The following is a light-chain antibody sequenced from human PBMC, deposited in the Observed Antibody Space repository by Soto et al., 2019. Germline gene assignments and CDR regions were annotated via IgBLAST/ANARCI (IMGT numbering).Light chain of an antibody. CDR2: AAS. Sequence: DIQMTRSPSSLSASVGDRVTITCQASQEITKYVNWYLQKPGKAPELLISAASNSETGVPSRFSGSGSGTHFTFTINSLQPEDIAAYYCQQYHNLPLTFGGGTKVEIK. V-gene: IGKV1-33*01. CDR3: QQYHNLPLT. CDR1: QEITKY. J-gene: IGKJ4*01.